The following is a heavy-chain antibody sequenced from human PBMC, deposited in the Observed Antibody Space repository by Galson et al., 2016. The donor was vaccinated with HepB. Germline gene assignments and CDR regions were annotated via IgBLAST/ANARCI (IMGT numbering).Heavy chain of an antibody. CDR2: SIPFFGTS. CDR3: ARDNGDYGGPNYYDP. D-gene: IGHD4-17*01. V-gene: IGHV1-69*13. J-gene: IGHJ5*02. Sequence: SVKVSCKASGITFSRLSVTWVRQAPGQGLEWMGTSIPFFGTSNSAQRFQGRVAMTADESTTTVYMELSSLRSDDTAVYYCARDNGDYGGPNYYDPWGQGTLVTVSS. CDR1: GITFSRLS.